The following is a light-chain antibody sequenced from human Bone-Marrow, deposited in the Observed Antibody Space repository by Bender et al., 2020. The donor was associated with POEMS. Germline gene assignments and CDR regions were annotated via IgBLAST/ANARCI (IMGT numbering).Light chain of an antibody. CDR3: STYTTSNTWV. V-gene: IGLV1-36*01. J-gene: IGLJ3*02. CDR2: YDD. Sequence: QSVVTQPPSLSEAPRQRVTISCSGSSSNIGNHGVNWYQQLPGEAPKLLIYYDDLLTPGVSDRFSASKSGTSAYLAISELQSEDEALYFCSTYTTSNTWVFCRGTKVTVL. CDR1: SSNIGNHG.